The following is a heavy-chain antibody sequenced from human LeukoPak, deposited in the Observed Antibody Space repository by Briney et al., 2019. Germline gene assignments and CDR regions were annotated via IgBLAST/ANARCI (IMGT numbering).Heavy chain of an antibody. Sequence: GGSLRLSCAASGFSFSTYSMTWVRQAPGKGLEWVSSITSSSSYIYYADSVKGRFTISRDNAKSSLYLQMNSLRAEDTALYYCARHRTASDYWGQGTLVTVSS. CDR3: ARHRTASDY. V-gene: IGHV3-21*01. CDR1: GFSFSTYS. J-gene: IGHJ4*02. D-gene: IGHD3-16*02. CDR2: ITSSSSYI.